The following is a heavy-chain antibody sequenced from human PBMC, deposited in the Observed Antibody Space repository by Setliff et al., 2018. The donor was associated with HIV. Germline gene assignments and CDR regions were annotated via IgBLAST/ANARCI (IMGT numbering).Heavy chain of an antibody. CDR2: ISHSGST. D-gene: IGHD3-22*01. Sequence: PSETLSLTCVVSGYSISSGYYWGWIRQPPGKGLELIASISHSGSTYHNPSLKSRGTISVDTSKKQFSLQLSSVTAADTAVYSCARLVEAYDSSGYFFNWFDPWGQGTLVTVSS. CDR1: GYSISSGYY. V-gene: IGHV4-38-2*01. CDR3: ARLVEAYDSSGYFFNWFDP. J-gene: IGHJ5*02.